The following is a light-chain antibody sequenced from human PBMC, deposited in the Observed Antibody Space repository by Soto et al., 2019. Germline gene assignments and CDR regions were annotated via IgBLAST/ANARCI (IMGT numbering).Light chain of an antibody. J-gene: IGLJ2*01. V-gene: IGLV1-40*01. CDR3: QSYDSSLSGRVV. CDR1: SSNIGAGYD. CDR2: GNS. Sequence: QLVLTQPPSVSGAPGQRVTISCTGSSSNIGAGYDVHWYQKLTGTAPKLLIYGNSNRPSGVPDRFSGSKSGTSASLAITGLQAEDEADYYCQSYDSSLSGRVVFGGGTKLTVL.